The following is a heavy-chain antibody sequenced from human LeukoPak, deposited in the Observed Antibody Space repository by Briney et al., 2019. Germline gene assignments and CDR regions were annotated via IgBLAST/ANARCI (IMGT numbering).Heavy chain of an antibody. CDR3: ARDRGRAPFDP. CDR1: GYTFSTNG. V-gene: IGHV1-18*01. D-gene: IGHD3-10*01. J-gene: IGHJ5*02. Sequence: GASVKVSCKASGYTFSTNGISWVRQAPGQGLEWMGWISAYNGNTNYAQKLQGRVTMTTDTSTSTAYMELRSLRSDDTAVYYCARDRGRAPFDPWGQGTLVTLSS. CDR2: ISAYNGNT.